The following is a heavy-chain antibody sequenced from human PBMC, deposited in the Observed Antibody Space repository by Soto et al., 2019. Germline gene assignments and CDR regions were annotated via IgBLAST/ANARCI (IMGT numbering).Heavy chain of an antibody. V-gene: IGHV3-30*18. CDR3: AKELRETGGYYFDC. Sequence: QVHLVESGGGVVQPGRSLRLSCAASGFSFSKYGMHWVRQAPGKGLEWVAEMSDDGSKKHYGDSVKGRFTISRDNSKNTLYLLMDSLRPEDTAMYYCAKELRETGGYYFDCWGQGTLVTVSS. CDR1: GFSFSKYG. D-gene: IGHD3-16*01. CDR2: MSDDGSKK. J-gene: IGHJ4*02.